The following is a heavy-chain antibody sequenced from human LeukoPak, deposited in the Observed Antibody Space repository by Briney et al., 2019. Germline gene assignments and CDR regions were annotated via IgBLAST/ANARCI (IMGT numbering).Heavy chain of an antibody. Sequence: TETLSLTCTVSGGSISTYYWSWILQPPGKGLEWIGYIYYSGTTNYNPSLKSRVTMSVDTSKNQFSLKLSSVTAADTAVYYCARHYPRWLFDFWGQGTLVSVSS. CDR1: GGSISTYY. CDR3: ARHYPRWLFDF. D-gene: IGHD3-9*01. CDR2: IYYSGTT. J-gene: IGHJ4*02. V-gene: IGHV4-59*08.